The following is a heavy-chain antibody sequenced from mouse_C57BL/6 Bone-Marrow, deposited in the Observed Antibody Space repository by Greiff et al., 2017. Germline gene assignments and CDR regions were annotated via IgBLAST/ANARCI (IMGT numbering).Heavy chain of an antibody. V-gene: IGHV14-4*01. CDR2: IDPENGDT. CDR1: GFNIKDDY. CDR3: TTPQWRGLLHFVY. Sequence: EVQLQESGAELVRPGASVKLSCTASGFNIKDDYMHWVKQRPEQGLEWIGWIDPENGDTEYASKFQGKATITADTSSNTAYLQLSSLTSEDTAVYYCTTPQWRGLLHFVYWGQGTTLTVSS. D-gene: IGHD1-1*01. J-gene: IGHJ2*01.